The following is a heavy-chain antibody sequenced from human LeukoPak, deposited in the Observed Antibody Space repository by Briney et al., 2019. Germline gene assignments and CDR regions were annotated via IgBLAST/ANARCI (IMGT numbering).Heavy chain of an antibody. CDR3: ARVQATTSVYAFDI. CDR2: IYYSGST. V-gene: IGHV4-31*03. J-gene: IGHJ3*02. CDR1: GGSISSGGYY. Sequence: SETLSLTCTVSGGSISSGGYYWSWIRQHPGKGLEWIGYIYYSGSTYYNPSLKSRVTISVDTSKNQFSLKLSSVTAADTAVYYCARVQATTSVYAFDIWGQGTMVTVSS. D-gene: IGHD1-26*01.